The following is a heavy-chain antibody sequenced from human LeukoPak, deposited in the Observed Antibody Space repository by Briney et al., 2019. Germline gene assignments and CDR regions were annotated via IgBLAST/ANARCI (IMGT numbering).Heavy chain of an antibody. D-gene: IGHD1-1*01. Sequence: GGSLRLSCTASGFTFSGHWIHWVRQAPGRGLVWVSRINEDGTDSMYAESVKGRFTLSRDNAKNTVYLQMNSLRAEDTAVYYCVRDETLWTLDWWGQGTLVSVSS. CDR2: INEDGTDS. CDR3: VRDETLWTLDW. V-gene: IGHV3-74*03. J-gene: IGHJ4*02. CDR1: GFTFSGHW.